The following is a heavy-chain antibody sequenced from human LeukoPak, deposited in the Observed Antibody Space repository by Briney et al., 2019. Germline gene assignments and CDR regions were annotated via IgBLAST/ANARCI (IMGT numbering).Heavy chain of an antibody. CDR1: GYTFTGYY. V-gene: IGHV1-18*04. CDR2: ISAYNGNT. CDR3: AREREGYFDY. Sequence: ASVKVSCKASGYTFTGYYMHWVRQSPGQGLEWMGWISAYNGNTNYAQKLQGRVTMTTDTSTSTAYMELRSLRSDDTAVYYCAREREGYFDYWGQGTLVTVSS. J-gene: IGHJ4*02.